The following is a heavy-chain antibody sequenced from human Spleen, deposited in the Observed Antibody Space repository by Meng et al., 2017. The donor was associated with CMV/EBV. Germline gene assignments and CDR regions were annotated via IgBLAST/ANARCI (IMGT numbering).Heavy chain of an antibody. CDR2: IYYSGST. D-gene: IGHD3-22*01. J-gene: IGHJ4*02. Sequence: LHLHESGHGLGKPSETLSLPCTVSGGSISSSCYYWGWIRQPPGKGLEWIGSIYYSGSTYYNPSLKSRVTISVDTSKNQFSLKLSSVTAADTAVYYCARGDRYYDSSGPFDYWGQGTLVTVSS. V-gene: IGHV4-39*07. CDR1: GGSISSSCYY. CDR3: ARGDRYYDSSGPFDY.